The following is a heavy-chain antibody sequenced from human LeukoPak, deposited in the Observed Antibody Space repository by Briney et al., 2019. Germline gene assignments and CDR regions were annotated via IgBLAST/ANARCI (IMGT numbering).Heavy chain of an antibody. CDR2: IKQDGSEK. CDR3: ARDSSGQTSDY. CDR1: GFTFSSYW. Sequence: GGSLRLSCAASGFTFSSYWMSWVRQAQGKGLEWVANIKQDGSEKYYVDSVKGRFTISRDNAKNSLYLQMNSLRAEDTALYYCARDSSGQTSDYWGQGTLVTVSS. V-gene: IGHV3-7*03. D-gene: IGHD6-19*01. J-gene: IGHJ4*02.